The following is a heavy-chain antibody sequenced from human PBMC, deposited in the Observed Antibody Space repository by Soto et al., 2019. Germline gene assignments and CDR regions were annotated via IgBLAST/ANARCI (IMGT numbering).Heavy chain of an antibody. V-gene: IGHV3-23*01. Sequence: GSLRISCAASASGFTFSSYVMSWVRQAPGKGLEWVSAISGSGGSTYYADSVKGRFTISRDNSKNTLYLQMNSLRAEDTAVYYCATTAAGFDYWGQGTLVTVSS. CDR3: ATTAAGFDY. CDR1: GFTFSSYV. J-gene: IGHJ4*02. D-gene: IGHD6-13*01. CDR2: ISGSGGST.